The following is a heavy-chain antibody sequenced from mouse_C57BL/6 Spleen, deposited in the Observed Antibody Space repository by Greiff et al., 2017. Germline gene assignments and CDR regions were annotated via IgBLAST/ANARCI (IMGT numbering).Heavy chain of an antibody. J-gene: IGHJ2*01. CDR2: IDPETGGT. D-gene: IGHD4-1*01. Sequence: QVQLQQSGAELVRPGASVTLSCKASGYTFTDYEMHWVKQTPVHGLEWIGAIDPETGGTAYNQKFKGKAILTADKSSSTAYMELRSLTSEDSAVYYCTPGKDYFDYWGQGTTLTVSS. CDR1: GYTFTDYE. CDR3: TPGKDYFDY. V-gene: IGHV1-15*01.